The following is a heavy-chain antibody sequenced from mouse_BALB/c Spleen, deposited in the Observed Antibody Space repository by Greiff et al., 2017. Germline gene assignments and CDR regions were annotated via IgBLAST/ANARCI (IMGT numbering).Heavy chain of an antibody. CDR3: ARPTMITTGFAY. V-gene: IGHV1-9*01. CDR1: GYTFSSYW. Sequence: VKVVESGAELMKPGASVKISCKATGYTFSSYWIEWVKQRPGHGLEWIGEILPGSGSTNYNEKFKGKATFTADTSSNTAYMQLSSLTSEDSAVYYCARPTMITTGFAYWGQGTLVTVSA. J-gene: IGHJ3*01. D-gene: IGHD2-4*01. CDR2: ILPGSGST.